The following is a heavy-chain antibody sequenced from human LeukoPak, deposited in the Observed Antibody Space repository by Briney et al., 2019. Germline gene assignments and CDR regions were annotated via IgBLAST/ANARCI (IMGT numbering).Heavy chain of an antibody. Sequence: GGSLRLSCAASGFTFSSYAMHWVRQAPGKGLEWVAVISYDGSNKYYADSVKGRFTISRDNSKNTLYLQMNSLRAEDTAVYYCARAFDYYDSSGSLWGAFDIWSQGTMVTVSA. CDR1: GFTFSSYA. V-gene: IGHV3-30*01. J-gene: IGHJ3*02. CDR3: ARAFDYYDSSGSLWGAFDI. D-gene: IGHD3-22*01. CDR2: ISYDGSNK.